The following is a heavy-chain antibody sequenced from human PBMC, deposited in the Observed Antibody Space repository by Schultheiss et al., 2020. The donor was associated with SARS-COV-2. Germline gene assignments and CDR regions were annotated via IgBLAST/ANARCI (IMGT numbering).Heavy chain of an antibody. CDR1: GGSISSYY. CDR3: ARGRLGTTVTTGGRAYYYYYGMDV. D-gene: IGHD4-17*01. J-gene: IGHJ6*02. CDR2: IYYSGST. V-gene: IGHV4-59*12. Sequence: GSLRLSCAVSGGSISSYYWSWIRQPPGKGLEWIGYIYYSGSTNYHPSLKSRVTISVDTSKNQFSLKLSSVTAADTAVYYCARGRLGTTVTTGGRAYYYYYGMDVWGQGTTVTVSS.